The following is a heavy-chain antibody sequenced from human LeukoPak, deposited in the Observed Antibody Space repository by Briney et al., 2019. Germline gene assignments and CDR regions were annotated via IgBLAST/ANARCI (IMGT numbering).Heavy chain of an antibody. CDR1: GFTFSSDA. V-gene: IGHV3-30*01. Sequence: GRSLRLSCAASGFTFSSDAMHWVRQAPGKGLEWVAVISYDGSNKYYADSVKGRFTISRDNSKNTLYLQMNSLRAEDTAVYYCARDGPYEILTGYYPDYWGQGTLVTVSS. J-gene: IGHJ4*02. CDR2: ISYDGSNK. D-gene: IGHD3-9*01. CDR3: ARDGPYEILTGYYPDY.